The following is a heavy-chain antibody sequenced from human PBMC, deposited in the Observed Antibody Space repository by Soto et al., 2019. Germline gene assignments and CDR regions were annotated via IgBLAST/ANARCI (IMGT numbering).Heavy chain of an antibody. CDR2: MNPNSGNT. V-gene: IGHV1-8*01. D-gene: IGHD3-9*01. Sequence: QVPLVQSGAEVKKPGASVKVSCKASGYTFTSYDINWVRQATGQGLEWMGWMNPNSGNTGYAQKFQGRVTMTRNTSISTAYMELSSLRSGDTAVYYCARGFYDILTGYLNWFDPWGQGTLVTVSS. CDR3: ARGFYDILTGYLNWFDP. CDR1: GYTFTSYD. J-gene: IGHJ5*02.